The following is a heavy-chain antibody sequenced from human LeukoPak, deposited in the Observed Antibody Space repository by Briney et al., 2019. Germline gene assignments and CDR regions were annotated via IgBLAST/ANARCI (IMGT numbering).Heavy chain of an antibody. J-gene: IGHJ6*03. CDR2: ISSSSSYI. CDR1: RFTFSSYS. D-gene: IGHD6-13*01. V-gene: IGHV3-21*04. CDR3: ARDAIAAAGDYYYYYMDV. Sequence: GGSLRLSCAASRFTFSSYSMNWVRQAPGKGLEWVSSISSSSSYIYYADSVKGRFTISRDNAKNTLYLQMNSLRAEDTAVYYCARDAIAAAGDYYYYYMDVWGKGTTVTISS.